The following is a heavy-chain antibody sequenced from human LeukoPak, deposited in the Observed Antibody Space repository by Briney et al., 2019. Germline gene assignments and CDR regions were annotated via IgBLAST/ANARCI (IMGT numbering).Heavy chain of an antibody. CDR2: IYYSGST. CDR1: GFTVSSYY. V-gene: IGHV4-59*02. Sequence: GSLRLSCEASGFTVSSYYWSWIRQPPGKGLEWIGYIYYSGSTSYNPSLKSRVTISVDTSKNQFSLKLSSVTAADTAVYYCARGSWAGYGGNPVEFDPWGQGTLVTVSS. CDR3: ARGSWAGYGGNPVEFDP. D-gene: IGHD4-17*01. J-gene: IGHJ5*02.